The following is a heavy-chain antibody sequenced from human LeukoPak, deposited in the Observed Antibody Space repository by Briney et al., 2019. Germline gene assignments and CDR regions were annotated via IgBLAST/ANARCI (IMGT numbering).Heavy chain of an antibody. CDR3: ARESLNTAMVPADS. CDR2: ISGSGGSA. Sequence: GGSLRLSCAAAGFPFSNYAMSWVRQAPGKGLEWVSSISGSGGSAYYADSVEGRFTISRDNSKNTLYLQMNSLRAKDTAVYYCARESLNTAMVPADSWGQGTLATVSS. J-gene: IGHJ4*02. V-gene: IGHV3-23*01. D-gene: IGHD5-18*01. CDR1: GFPFSNYA.